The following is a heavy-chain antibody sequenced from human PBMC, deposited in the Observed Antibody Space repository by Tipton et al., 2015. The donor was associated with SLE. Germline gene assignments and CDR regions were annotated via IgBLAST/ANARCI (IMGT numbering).Heavy chain of an antibody. D-gene: IGHD1-26*01. CDR3: ARVYSYYYGMDV. V-gene: IGHV4-38-2*02. CDR2: VYHTGNT. J-gene: IGHJ6*02. CDR1: TYSISNGHY. Sequence: TLSLTCSVSTYSISNGHYWAWVRQPPGKGLEWIGTVYHTGNTYYNPSLKSRVTISVDTSKNQFSLKLSSVTAADTAVYYCARVYSYYYGMDVWGQGTTVTVSS.